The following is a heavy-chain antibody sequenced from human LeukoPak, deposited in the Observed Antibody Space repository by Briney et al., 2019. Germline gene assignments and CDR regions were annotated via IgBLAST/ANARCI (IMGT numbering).Heavy chain of an antibody. J-gene: IGHJ6*02. CDR1: GGSFSGYY. V-gene: IGHV4-34*01. CDR3: ARKSQILRYFDWPTHGMDV. D-gene: IGHD3-9*01. CDR2: INHSGST. Sequence: PSETLSLTCAVYGGSFSGYYWSWIRQPPGKGLEWSVEINHSGSTNYNPSLKSRVTISVDTSKNQFSLKLSSVTAADTAVYYCARKSQILRYFDWPTHGMDVWGQGTTVTVSS.